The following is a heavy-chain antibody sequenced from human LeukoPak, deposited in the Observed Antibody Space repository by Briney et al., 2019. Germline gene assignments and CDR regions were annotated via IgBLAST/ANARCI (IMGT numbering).Heavy chain of an antibody. Sequence: SETLSLTCAVYGGSFSGFYWSWIRQPPWKGLEWIGQIIDSGSTNYNPSLKSRVTISVDTSKNQFSLKLSSVTAADTAVYYCARVTGYDWESSYDYWGQGTLVTVSS. D-gene: IGHD5-12*01. V-gene: IGHV4-34*12. CDR1: GGSFSGFY. CDR2: IIDSGST. CDR3: ARVTGYDWESSYDY. J-gene: IGHJ4*02.